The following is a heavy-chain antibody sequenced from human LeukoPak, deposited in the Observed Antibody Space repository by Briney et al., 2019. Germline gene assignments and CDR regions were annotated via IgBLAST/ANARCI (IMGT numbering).Heavy chain of an antibody. CDR3: GRGNGHYGGVDY. CDR2: ISSSNNI. CDR1: GFRFSDYS. Sequence: GGSLRLSCAVSGFRFSDYSMNWVRQAPGKGLEWVSYISSSNNIYYADSVKGRFTISRDNAKNSVWLQMNSLRAEDTAVYHCGRGNGHYGGVDYWGQGTLVTVSS. V-gene: IGHV3-69-1*01. J-gene: IGHJ4*02. D-gene: IGHD4-17*01.